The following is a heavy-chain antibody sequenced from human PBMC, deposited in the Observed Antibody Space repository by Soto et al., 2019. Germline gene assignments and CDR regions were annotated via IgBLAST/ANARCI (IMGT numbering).Heavy chain of an antibody. CDR3: ARQGHPYSGAGYDYEIDV. CDR2: IFPGDSDT. J-gene: IGHJ6*02. V-gene: IGHV5-51*01. Sequence: PGESLKISCTASVFSLNTYWIAWVRQMPGKGLEWMGAIFPGDSDTKYSPSFEGQAPISADRSTSTAYVQWDSLRASDSARYYCARQGHPYSGAGYDYEIDVWGPGTTVTVSS. D-gene: IGHD3-16*01. CDR1: VFSLNTYW.